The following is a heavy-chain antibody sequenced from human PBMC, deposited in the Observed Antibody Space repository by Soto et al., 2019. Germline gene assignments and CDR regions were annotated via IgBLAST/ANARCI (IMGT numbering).Heavy chain of an antibody. J-gene: IGHJ6*02. CDR2: IYHSGST. CDR1: GGSISSGGYY. V-gene: IGHV4-31*03. CDR3: ARDGGSQGYGMDV. Sequence: LSLTCTVSGGSISSGGYYWSWIRQHPGKGLEWIGYIYHSGSTYYNPSLKSRVTISVDTSKNHFSLKLSSVTAADTAVYYCARDGGSQGYGMDVWGQGTTVTVSS. D-gene: IGHD1-26*01.